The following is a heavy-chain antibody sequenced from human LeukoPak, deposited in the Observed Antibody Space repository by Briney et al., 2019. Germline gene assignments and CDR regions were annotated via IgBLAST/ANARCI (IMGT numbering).Heavy chain of an antibody. Sequence: GESLKISCKGSGFSFTNYWIAWVRQMPVKGLEWMGIIYPDDSDTRYSPSFQGQVTISVDKSISTAYLQWSSLKASDSAIYYCARHINYYDSSGFDYWGQGTLVTVSS. D-gene: IGHD3-22*01. CDR3: ARHINYYDSSGFDY. CDR1: GFSFTNYW. V-gene: IGHV5-51*01. J-gene: IGHJ4*02. CDR2: IYPDDSDT.